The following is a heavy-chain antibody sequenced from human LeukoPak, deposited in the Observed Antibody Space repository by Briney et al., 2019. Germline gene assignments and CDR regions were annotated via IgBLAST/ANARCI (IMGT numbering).Heavy chain of an antibody. CDR1: GGTFSSYA. D-gene: IGHD4-17*01. V-gene: IGHV1-69*06. CDR2: IIPIFGTA. Sequence: SVKVSCKASGGTFSSYAISWVRQAPGQGLEWMGGIIPIFGTANYAQKFQGRVTITADKSTSTAYMELSSLRSEDTAVYYCARGRSTVTTDNYYYYMDVWGKGTTVTVSS. CDR3: ARGRSTVTTDNYYYYMDV. J-gene: IGHJ6*03.